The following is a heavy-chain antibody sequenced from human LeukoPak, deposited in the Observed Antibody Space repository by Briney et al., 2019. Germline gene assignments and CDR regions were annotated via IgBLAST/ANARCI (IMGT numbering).Heavy chain of an antibody. CDR1: GFTFSSYS. J-gene: IGHJ4*02. Sequence: GGSLRLSCAASGFTFSSYSMNWVRQAPGKGLEWVSYISSSSSTIYYADSVKGRFTISRDNAKNSLYLQMNSLRAEDTAVYYCARDLDPPSGSYDYWGQGTLVTVSS. CDR3: ARDLDPPSGSYDY. CDR2: ISSSSSTI. V-gene: IGHV3-48*04. D-gene: IGHD1-26*01.